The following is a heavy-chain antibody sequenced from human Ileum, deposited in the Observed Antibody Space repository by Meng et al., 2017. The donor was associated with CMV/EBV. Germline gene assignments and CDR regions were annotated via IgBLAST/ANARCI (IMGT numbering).Heavy chain of an antibody. D-gene: IGHD2-2*01. CDR2: INPNSGGT. J-gene: IGHJ5*02. CDR3: AREGYCSSTNCYVWFDP. CDR1: YTFSGYY. V-gene: IGHV1-2*02. Sequence: YTFSGYYMHWVRQAPGQGLEGMGWINPNSGGTNYAQKFQGRVTLTRDTSISTAYMELSRLGSDDTAVYYCAREGYCSSTNCYVWFDPWGQGTLVTVSS.